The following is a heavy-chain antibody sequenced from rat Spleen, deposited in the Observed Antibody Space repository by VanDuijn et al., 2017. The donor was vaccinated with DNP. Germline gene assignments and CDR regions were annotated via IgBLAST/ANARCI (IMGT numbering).Heavy chain of an antibody. Sequence: EVQLVETGGGLVQPGRSLKLSCVASGFTFSSYWMYWIRQAPGKGLEWVSSINTDGGSTYYPDSVKGRFTISRDNAENTVYLQMNSLRSEDTATYYCAKPGSTGYVMDAWGQGASVTVSS. J-gene: IGHJ4*01. D-gene: IGHD1-11*01. V-gene: IGHV5-58*01. CDR2: INTDGGST. CDR1: GFTFSSYW. CDR3: AKPGSTGYVMDA.